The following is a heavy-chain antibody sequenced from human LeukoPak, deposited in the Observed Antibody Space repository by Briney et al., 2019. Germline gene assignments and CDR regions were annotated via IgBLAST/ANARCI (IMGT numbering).Heavy chain of an antibody. CDR1: GFTFSSYE. CDR3: ARDGYKGFDY. Sequence: GGSLRLSCAASGFTFSSYEVNWVRQAPGKGLEWVSYISSSGSTIYYADSVKGRFTISRDNAKNSLYLQMNSLRAEDTAVYYCARDGYKGFDYWGQGTLVTVSS. J-gene: IGHJ4*02. CDR2: ISSSGSTI. V-gene: IGHV3-48*03. D-gene: IGHD5-24*01.